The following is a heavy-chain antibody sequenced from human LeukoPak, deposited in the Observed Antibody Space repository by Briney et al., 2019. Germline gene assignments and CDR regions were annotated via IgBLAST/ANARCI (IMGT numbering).Heavy chain of an antibody. CDR1: GFSFSGHW. V-gene: IGHV3-74*01. CDR3: ARGPNSNWSGLDF. J-gene: IGHJ4*02. CDR2: ISPTGSTT. Sequence: GGSLRLSCIASGFSFSGHWMHWARQLPGKGLVWVSRISPTGSTTSYADSVKGRFTVSRDNAKNTLYLQVNNLRAEDTAVYYCARGPNSNWSGLDFWGQGTLLSVSS. D-gene: IGHD6-6*01.